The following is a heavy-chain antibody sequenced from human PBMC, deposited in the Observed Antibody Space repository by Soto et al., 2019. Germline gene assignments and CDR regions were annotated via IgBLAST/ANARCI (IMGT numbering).Heavy chain of an antibody. Sequence: SLRLSCAASGFTVDDYPMHGVRQTPGKGLEWVSGISWNSGSIGYADSVKGRFTISRDNAKNSLYLQMNSLRAEDTALYYCAKDVGVDTAMLWRRYYYYYGMDVWGQRTTVTVSS. J-gene: IGHJ6*02. CDR3: AKDVGVDTAMLWRRYYYYYGMDV. CDR1: GFTVDDYP. D-gene: IGHD5-18*01. CDR2: ISWNSGSI. V-gene: IGHV3-9*01.